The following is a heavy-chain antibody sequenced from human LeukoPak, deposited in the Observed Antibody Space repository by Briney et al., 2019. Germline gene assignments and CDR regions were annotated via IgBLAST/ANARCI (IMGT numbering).Heavy chain of an antibody. V-gene: IGHV1-69*04. Sequence: SVKVSCKASGGTFSSYAISWVRQAPGQGLEWMGRIIPILGIANYAQKFQGRVTITADKSTSTAYMELSSLRSEDTAVYYCARDLGSYGGYYYYGMDVWGQGTTVTVSS. D-gene: IGHD5-18*01. CDR2: IIPILGIA. J-gene: IGHJ6*02. CDR1: GGTFSSYA. CDR3: ARDLGSYGGYYYYGMDV.